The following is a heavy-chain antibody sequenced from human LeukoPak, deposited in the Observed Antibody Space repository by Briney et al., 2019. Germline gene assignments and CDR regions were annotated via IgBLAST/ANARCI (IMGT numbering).Heavy chain of an antibody. CDR2: IYTSGST. Sequence: PSETLSLTCTVSGGSISSGSYYWSWIRQPAGKGLEWIGRIYTSGSTNYNPSLKSRVTISVDTSKNQFPLKLSSVTAADTAVYYCARWYSSGWPRPVEYYMDVWGKGTTVTVSS. CDR1: GGSISSGSYY. D-gene: IGHD6-19*01. CDR3: ARWYSSGWPRPVEYYMDV. J-gene: IGHJ6*03. V-gene: IGHV4-61*02.